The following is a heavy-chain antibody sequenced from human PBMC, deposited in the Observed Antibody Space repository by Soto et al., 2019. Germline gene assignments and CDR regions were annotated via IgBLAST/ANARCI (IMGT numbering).Heavy chain of an antibody. D-gene: IGHD4-17*01. J-gene: IGHJ4*02. CDR2: IWYDGDKN. V-gene: IGHV3-33*01. Sequence: PGGSLRLSCAASGFTFSNYAMHWVRQPPGKGLEWVAIIWYDGDKNYYSDSVKGRFTISRDNSKNTLYLLMNSLRGEDTAVYYCAREHHDYGGKPQLYYWGQGTLVTVSS. CDR3: AREHHDYGGKPQLYY. CDR1: GFTFSNYA.